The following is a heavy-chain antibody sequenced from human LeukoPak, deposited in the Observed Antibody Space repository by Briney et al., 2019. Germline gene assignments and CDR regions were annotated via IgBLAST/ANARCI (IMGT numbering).Heavy chain of an antibody. CDR2: ISYTGST. CDR3: AGHRPDSSGFMDFDY. CDR1: GASISSGGYY. D-gene: IGHD3-22*01. Sequence: PSETLSLTCTVSGASISSGGYYWSWIRQHPGKGLEWIGYISYTGSTHYSPSLKSRVTMSVDTSKNQVSLKLTSMTAADSAVFYCAGHRPDSSGFMDFDYWGQGTLVTVSS. V-gene: IGHV4-31*03. J-gene: IGHJ4*02.